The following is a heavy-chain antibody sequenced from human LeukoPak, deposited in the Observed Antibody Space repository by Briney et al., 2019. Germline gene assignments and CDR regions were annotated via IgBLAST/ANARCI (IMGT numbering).Heavy chain of an antibody. V-gene: IGHV3-74*01. CDR2: INSDEGSA. D-gene: IGHD6-13*01. CDR1: GFTFSNYW. Sequence: PGGSLRLSCAASGFTFSNYWMNWVRQAPGKGLVWVSRINSDEGSASYADSVKGRFTISRDNAKNTLFLQMNSLRAEDTAVYYCARDRGYGDIWGQGTMVTVSS. J-gene: IGHJ3*02. CDR3: ARDRGYGDI.